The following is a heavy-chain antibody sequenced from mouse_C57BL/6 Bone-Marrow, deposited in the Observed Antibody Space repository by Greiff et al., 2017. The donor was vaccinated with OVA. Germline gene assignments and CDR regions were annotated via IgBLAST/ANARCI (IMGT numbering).Heavy chain of an antibody. D-gene: IGHD1-1*01. CDR1: GYTFNSYW. CDR3: ARDEYYVSYYAMDY. J-gene: IGHJ4*01. CDR2: IHPNSGST. Sequence: VQLQQSGAELVKPGASVKLSCKASGYTFNSYWMHWVKQRPGQGLEWIGMIHPNSGSTNYNEKFKSKATLTVDKSSSTAYMQLSSLTSEDSAVYYGARDEYYVSYYAMDYWGQGTSVTVSS. V-gene: IGHV1-64*01.